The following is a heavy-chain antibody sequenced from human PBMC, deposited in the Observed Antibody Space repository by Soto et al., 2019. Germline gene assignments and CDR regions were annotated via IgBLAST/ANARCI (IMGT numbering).Heavy chain of an antibody. CDR2: FDPEDGET. Sequence: QVQLVQSGAEVKKPGASVKVSCKVSGYTLTELSMHWVRQAPGKGLEWMGGFDPEDGETIYAQKFQGRVTMTEDTSTDTAYMELSSLRSEDTAVYYCATAGLLRYFDWSHRYSFDYWGQGTLVTVSS. CDR3: ATAGLLRYFDWSHRYSFDY. J-gene: IGHJ4*02. V-gene: IGHV1-24*01. CDR1: GYTLTELS. D-gene: IGHD3-9*01.